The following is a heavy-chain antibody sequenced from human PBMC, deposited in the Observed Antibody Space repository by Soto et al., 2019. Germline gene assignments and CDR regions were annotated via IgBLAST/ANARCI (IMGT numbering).Heavy chain of an antibody. V-gene: IGHV4-59*01. CDR3: ARDEAYYGSGSYYWWFDP. Sequence: SSETLCLTCTVSGGSISSYYWSWIRQPPGKGLEWIGYIYYSGSTNYNPSLKSRVTISVDTSKNQFSLKLSSVTAADTAVYYCARDEAYYGSGSYYWWFDPWGQGTLVTVSS. D-gene: IGHD3-10*01. CDR2: IYYSGST. J-gene: IGHJ5*02. CDR1: GGSISSYY.